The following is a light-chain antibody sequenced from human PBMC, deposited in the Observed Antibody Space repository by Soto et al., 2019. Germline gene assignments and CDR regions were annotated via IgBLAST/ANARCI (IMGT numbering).Light chain of an antibody. J-gene: IGLJ1*01. CDR2: EVS. V-gene: IGLV2-14*01. CDR1: TSDVGGYNF. CDR3: SSYTSSGTRV. Sequence: QSVLTQPASVSGSPGQSITISCTGTTSDVGGYNFVSWYQLHPGKAPKLMIFEVSNRPSGVSNRFSGSKSGNTASLTISGIQAEDEADYYCSSYTSSGTRVFGTGTKLTVL.